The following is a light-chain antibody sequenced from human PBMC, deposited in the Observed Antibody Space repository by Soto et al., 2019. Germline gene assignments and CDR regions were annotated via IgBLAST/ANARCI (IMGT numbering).Light chain of an antibody. V-gene: IGKV3-11*01. Sequence: EIVLTQSPATLSLSPGERATLSCSASQSVSSYLAWYQHKPGQAPRLLIYDASIRATGIPARFSGTGSGTDFTLTISRLQPEDFALYYCQQRRDWATFGGGTKVEFK. CDR1: QSVSSY. CDR2: DAS. CDR3: QQRRDWAT. J-gene: IGKJ4*01.